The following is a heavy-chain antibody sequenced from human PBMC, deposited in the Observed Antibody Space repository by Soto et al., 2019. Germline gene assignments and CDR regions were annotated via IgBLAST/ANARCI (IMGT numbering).Heavy chain of an antibody. CDR2: IYTSGST. V-gene: IGHV4-4*07. D-gene: IGHD2-2*01. Sequence: QVQLQESGPGLLKPSETLSLTCTVSGGSISSYYWSWIRQPAGKGLEWIGRIYTSGSTNYNPSLKSRVTMAGDTSKTQFSLKLSSVTAADTAVYYCARACSSNSCYDVFDYWGQGTRVTVSS. CDR1: GGSISSYY. J-gene: IGHJ4*02. CDR3: ARACSSNSCYDVFDY.